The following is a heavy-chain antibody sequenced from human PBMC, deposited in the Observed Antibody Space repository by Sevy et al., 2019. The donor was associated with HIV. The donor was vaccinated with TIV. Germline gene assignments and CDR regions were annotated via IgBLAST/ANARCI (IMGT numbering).Heavy chain of an antibody. J-gene: IGHJ6*02. V-gene: IGHV3-11*04. CDR1: GFTFRDYY. CDR2: VSGSGANV. D-gene: IGHD3-3*01. Sequence: GGSLRLSCEGTGFTFRDYYMIWIRQAPGKGLEWISYVSGSGANVEYADSFKGRFTVSRDSAKNSLYLQMNSLRAEDTAVYYCARTIFGVVRSLMDVWGQGTTVTVSS. CDR3: ARTIFGVVRSLMDV.